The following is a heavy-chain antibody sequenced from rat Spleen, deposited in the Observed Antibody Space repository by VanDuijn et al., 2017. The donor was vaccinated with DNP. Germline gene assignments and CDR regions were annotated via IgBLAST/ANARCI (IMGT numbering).Heavy chain of an antibody. V-gene: IGHV5-17*01. CDR2: ISYDGSRT. Sequence: EVQLVESGGGLVQPGRSLKLSCAASGFTFSDYAMAWVRQAPKKGLEWVATISYDGSRTYYRDSVKGRFTISRDNAKSTLYLQMNSLRSEDTATYYCARRVPGYHTAMDAWGQGTSVTVSS. CDR3: ARRVPGYHTAMDA. CDR1: GFTFSDYA. D-gene: IGHD1-4*01. J-gene: IGHJ4*01.